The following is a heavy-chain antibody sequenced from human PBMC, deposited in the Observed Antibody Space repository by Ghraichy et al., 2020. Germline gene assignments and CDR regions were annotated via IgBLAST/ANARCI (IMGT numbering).Heavy chain of an antibody. V-gene: IGHV3-23*01. D-gene: IGHD6-19*01. J-gene: IGHJ4*02. Sequence: VSAISGSGGSTYYADSVKGRFTISRDNSKNTLYLQMNSLRAEDTAVYYCAKDLWIAVAGTGDYWGQ. CDR2: ISGSGGST. CDR3: AKDLWIAVAGTGDY.